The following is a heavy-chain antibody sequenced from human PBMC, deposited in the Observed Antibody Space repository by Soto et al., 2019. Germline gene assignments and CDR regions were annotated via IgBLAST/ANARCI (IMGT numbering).Heavy chain of an antibody. Sequence: ASVKVSCKASVYTFTIYGSSCVRQAPGQGLEWMGWISAYNGNTNYAQKLQGRVTMTTDTSTSTAYMELRSLRSDDTAVYYCARAYSSGWYGYYFDYWGQGTLVTVSS. CDR1: VYTFTIYG. J-gene: IGHJ4*02. CDR3: ARAYSSGWYGYYFDY. D-gene: IGHD6-19*01. V-gene: IGHV1-18*01. CDR2: ISAYNGNT.